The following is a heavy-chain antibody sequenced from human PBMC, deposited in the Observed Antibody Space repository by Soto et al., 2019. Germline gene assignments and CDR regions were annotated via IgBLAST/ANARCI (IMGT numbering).Heavy chain of an antibody. Sequence: GASVKVSCKASGGTFSSYAISWVRQAPGQGLEWMGGIIPIFGTANYAQKFQGRVTITADESTSTAYMELSSLRSEDTAVYYCARDSNSLGAFDIWGQGTMVTVSS. CDR2: IIPIFGTA. CDR3: ARDSNSLGAFDI. D-gene: IGHD7-27*01. V-gene: IGHV1-69*13. J-gene: IGHJ3*02. CDR1: GGTFSSYA.